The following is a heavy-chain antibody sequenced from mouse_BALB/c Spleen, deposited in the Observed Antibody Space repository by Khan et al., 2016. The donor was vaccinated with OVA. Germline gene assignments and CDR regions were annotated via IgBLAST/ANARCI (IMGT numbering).Heavy chain of an antibody. CDR1: GYTFTNYY. CDR2: IYPGTVNT. J-gene: IGHJ3*01. Sequence: VQLQQSGPELVKPGASVRISCKASGYTFTNYYINWVKPRPGQGLEWIGWIYPGTVNTKYNEKFKGKATLTADKSSSTAYMQLSSLTSEDSAVYFGAREGYWGNDRAWCAYWGQGTLVTVSA. CDR3: AREGYWGNDRAWCAY. D-gene: IGHD2-2*01. V-gene: IGHV1S56*01.